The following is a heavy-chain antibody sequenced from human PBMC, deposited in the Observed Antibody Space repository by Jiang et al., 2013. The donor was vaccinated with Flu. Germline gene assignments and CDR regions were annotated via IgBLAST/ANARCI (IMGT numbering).Heavy chain of an antibody. D-gene: IGHD4-17*01. CDR1: GFTFDDYA. J-gene: IGHJ6*02. Sequence: VQLLESGGGLVQPGRSLRLSCAASGFTFDDYAMHWVRQAPGKGLEWVSGISWNSGSIGYADSVKGRFTISRDNAKNSLYLQMNSLRAEDTALYYCAKDIGDYGDYVVLGGYYYGMDVWGQGTTVTVSS. CDR3: AKDIGDYGDYVVLGGYYYGMDV. CDR2: ISWNSGSI. V-gene: IGHV3-9*01.